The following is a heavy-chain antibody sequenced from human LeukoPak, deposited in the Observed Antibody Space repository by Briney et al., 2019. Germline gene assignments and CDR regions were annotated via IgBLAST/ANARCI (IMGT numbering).Heavy chain of an antibody. CDR2: ISRSNIYK. CDR3: AKGGQNYGGNSGY. D-gene: IGHD4-23*01. V-gene: IGHV3-21*01. J-gene: IGHJ4*02. Sequence: GGSLRLSCAASGFTFTSYTMNWVRLAPGKGLEWVSSISRSNIYKYYADSVKGRFTISRDNAKNSLYLQMNSLRAEDTAVYYCAKGGQNYGGNSGYWGQGTLVTVSS. CDR1: GFTFTSYT.